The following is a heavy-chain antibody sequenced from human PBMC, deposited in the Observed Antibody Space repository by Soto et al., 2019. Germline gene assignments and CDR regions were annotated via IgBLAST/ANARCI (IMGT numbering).Heavy chain of an antibody. CDR3: ARDWSYYDSSGYYYYYGMDV. CDR2: IYYSGST. V-gene: IGHV4-61*01. D-gene: IGHD3-22*01. CDR1: GGSVSSGSYY. Sequence: QVQLQESGPGLVKPSETLSLTCTVSGGSVSSGSYYWSWIRQPPGKGLEWIGYIYYSGSTNYNPSLKSRVTISVDTSKNQFSLKLSSVTAADTAVYYCARDWSYYDSSGYYYYYGMDVWGQGTTVTVSS. J-gene: IGHJ6*02.